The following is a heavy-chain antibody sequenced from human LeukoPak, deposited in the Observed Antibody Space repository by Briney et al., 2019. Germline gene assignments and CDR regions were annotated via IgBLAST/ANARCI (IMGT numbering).Heavy chain of an antibody. D-gene: IGHD3-22*01. V-gene: IGHV3-74*01. CDR3: ARASLYYDSSGYYYSPFDY. CDR1: GFTFSSYW. J-gene: IGHJ4*02. Sequence: GGSLRLSCAASGFTFSSYWMHWVRQAPGKGLVWVSRINSDGSSTSYADSVKGRFTISRDNAKNSLYLQMNSLRAEDTAVYYCARASLYYDSSGYYYSPFDYWGQGTLVTVSS. CDR2: INSDGSST.